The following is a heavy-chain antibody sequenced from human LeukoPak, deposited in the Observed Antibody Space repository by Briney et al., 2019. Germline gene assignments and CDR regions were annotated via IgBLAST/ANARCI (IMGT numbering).Heavy chain of an antibody. V-gene: IGHV4-4*07. J-gene: IGHJ4*02. D-gene: IGHD6-13*01. CDR2: IFTSGTT. CDR1: GGSISSYY. CDR3: AQGTPGSSNWY. Sequence: SETLSLTCTVSGGSISSYYWNWIRQPAGKGLEWIGRIFTSGTTNYNPSLKSRVTMTVGTSKNQFSLRLSSVTAADTAVYYCAQGTPGSSNWYWGQGTLVTVSS.